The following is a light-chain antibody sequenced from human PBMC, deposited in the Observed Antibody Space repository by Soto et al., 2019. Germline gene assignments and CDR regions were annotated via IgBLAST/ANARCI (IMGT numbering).Light chain of an antibody. CDR2: SSH. V-gene: IGLV1-44*01. J-gene: IGLJ2*01. CDR1: SSNIEANT. CDR3: AAWDDSLKGVV. Sequence: QSVLTQSPSASGTPGQRVTISCSGSSSNIEANTVDWYQQLPGTAPKLLIYSSHHRPSGVPDRFSASTSGTSASLAISGLQAEDEGDYYCAAWDDSLKGVVFGGGTKLTVL.